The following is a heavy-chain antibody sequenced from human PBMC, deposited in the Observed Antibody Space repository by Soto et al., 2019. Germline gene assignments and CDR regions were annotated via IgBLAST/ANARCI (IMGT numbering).Heavy chain of an antibody. CDR2: ISYDGSNK. V-gene: IGHV3-30-3*01. CDR3: ARDKGGYYNNWFDP. Sequence: GGSLRLSCAASGFTFSSYAMHWVRQAPGKGLEWVAVISYDGSNKYYADSVKGRFTISRDNSKNTLYLQMNSLRAEDTAVYYCARDKGGYYNNWFDPWGQGTLVTVSS. CDR1: GFTFSSYA. D-gene: IGHD3-22*01. J-gene: IGHJ5*02.